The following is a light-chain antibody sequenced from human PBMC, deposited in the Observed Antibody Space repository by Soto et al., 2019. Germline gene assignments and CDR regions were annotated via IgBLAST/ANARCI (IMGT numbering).Light chain of an antibody. CDR1: ISDVGGYNH. Sequence: QSALTQPPSASGSPGQSVTISCAGSISDVGGYNHVSWYQQHPGKAPKHLIYEVTKRPSGVPARFSGSKSGNTAYLTVSGLQGDDEADYYCSSYAGTNNVIFGGGTKRTVL. J-gene: IGLJ2*01. CDR2: EVT. CDR3: SSYAGTNNVI. V-gene: IGLV2-8*01.